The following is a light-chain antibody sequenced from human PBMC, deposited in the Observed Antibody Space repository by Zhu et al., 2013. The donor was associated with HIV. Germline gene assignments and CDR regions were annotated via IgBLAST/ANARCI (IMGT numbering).Light chain of an antibody. CDR2: GIS. CDR1: QSVSSN. CDR3: QQYGSPPRT. J-gene: IGKJ2*02. Sequence: EIVMTQSPATLSVSPGERATLSCRASQSVSSNLGWYQQKPGQAPRLLISGISTRATGIPDRFSGSGSGTDFTLTISRLEPEDFAVYYCQQYGSPPRTFGQGTKLEIK. V-gene: IGKV3-20*01.